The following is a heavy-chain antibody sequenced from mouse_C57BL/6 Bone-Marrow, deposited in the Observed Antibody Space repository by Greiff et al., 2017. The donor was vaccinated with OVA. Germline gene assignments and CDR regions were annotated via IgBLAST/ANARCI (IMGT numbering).Heavy chain of an antibody. J-gene: IGHJ4*01. CDR3: VRQPGSYAMDY. Sequence: DAGGGLVQPKGSLKLSCAASGFSFNTYAMNWVRQAPGKGLEWVARIRSKSNNYATYYADSVKDRFTISRDDSESMLYLQMNNLKTEDTAMYYCVRQPGSYAMDYWGQGTSVTVSS. V-gene: IGHV10-1*01. CDR2: IRSKSNNYAT. CDR1: GFSFNTYA.